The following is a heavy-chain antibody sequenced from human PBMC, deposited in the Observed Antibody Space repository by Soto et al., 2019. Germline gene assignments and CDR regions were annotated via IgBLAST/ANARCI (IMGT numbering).Heavy chain of an antibody. CDR2: IDWDDDK. V-gene: IGHV2-70*11. CDR1: GFSLSTSGMC. Sequence: SGATLVNPTQTLTLTFTFSGFSLSTSGMCVSWIRQPPGKALEWLARIDWDDDKYYSTSLKTRLTISKDTSKNQVVLTMTNMDPVDTATYYCARILGYCTNGVCYYYYGMDVWGQGT. J-gene: IGHJ6*02. D-gene: IGHD2-8*01. CDR3: ARILGYCTNGVCYYYYGMDV.